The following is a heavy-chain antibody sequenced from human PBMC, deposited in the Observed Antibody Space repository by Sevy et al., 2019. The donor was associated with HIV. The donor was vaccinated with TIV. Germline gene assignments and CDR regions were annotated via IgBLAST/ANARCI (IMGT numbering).Heavy chain of an antibody. CDR1: GGSISNFY. CDR3: AREPPYYDILSGYSYGMDV. J-gene: IGHJ6*02. D-gene: IGHD3-9*01. CDR2: IYYSAST. Sequence: SETLSLTCTVSGGSISNFYWSWIRQPPGKGLEWIGNIYYSASTNYNPSLKSRVTISVDTSKNQLSLRLNSVIAADTALYYCAREPPYYDILSGYSYGMDVWGQGTTVTVSS. V-gene: IGHV4-59*01.